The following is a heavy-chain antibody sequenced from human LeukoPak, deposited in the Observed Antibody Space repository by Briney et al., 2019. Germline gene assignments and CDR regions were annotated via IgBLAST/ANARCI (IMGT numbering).Heavy chain of an antibody. CDR3: ARDLLEVTPPA. V-gene: IGHV1-46*01. J-gene: IGHJ4*02. CDR2: IDPSGGST. Sequence: ASVKVSCKASGYTFTSYYMHWVRQAPGQGLEWMGIIDPSGGSTSYAQKFQGRVTMTRDTSTSTVYMELSSLRSEDTAVYYCARDLLEVTPPAWGQGTLVTVSS. CDR1: GYTFTSYY. D-gene: IGHD2-2*01.